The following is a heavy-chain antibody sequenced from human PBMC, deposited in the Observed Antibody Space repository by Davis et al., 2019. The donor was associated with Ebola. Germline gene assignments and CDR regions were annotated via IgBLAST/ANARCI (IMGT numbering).Heavy chain of an antibody. J-gene: IGHJ4*02. CDR2: IYSGGST. CDR3: ARVYYDREDY. Sequence: GGSLRLSCAASGFTVSNNYMSWVRQAPGKGLEWVSVIYSGGSTYYAASVKGRFTISRDNSKNTLYLQMNSLRSDDTAVYYCARVYYDREDYWGQGTLVTVSS. V-gene: IGHV3-53*05. CDR1: GFTVSNNY. D-gene: IGHD3-22*01.